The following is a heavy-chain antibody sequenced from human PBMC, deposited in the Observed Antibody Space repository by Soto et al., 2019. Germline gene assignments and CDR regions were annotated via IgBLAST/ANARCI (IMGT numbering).Heavy chain of an antibody. CDR1: GGSIRSYY. D-gene: IGHD5-18*01. CDR3: ARGAADNAMVDS. V-gene: IGHV4-59*01. J-gene: IGHJ4*02. CDR2: IFYSGST. Sequence: SETLSLTCTVSGGSIRSYYWTLIRQPPGKGLEWLGYIFYSGSTFYNPSLKSRVTISIHTSKSQFSLQLTSVTAADTAVYYCARGAADNAMVDSWCQGTLVTVSS.